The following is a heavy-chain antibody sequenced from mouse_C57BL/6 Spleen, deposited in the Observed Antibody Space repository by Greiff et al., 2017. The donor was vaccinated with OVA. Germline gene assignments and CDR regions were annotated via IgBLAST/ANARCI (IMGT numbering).Heavy chain of an antibody. Sequence: QVQLKQSGAELVRPGASVKMSCKASGYTFTSYNMHWVKQTPRQGLEWIGAIYPGNGDTSYNQKFKGKATLTVDKSSSTAYMQLSSLTSEDSAVYFCARGDYSNYAGAMDYWGQGTSVTVSS. D-gene: IGHD2-5*01. CDR2: IYPGNGDT. V-gene: IGHV1-12*01. CDR1: GYTFTSYN. CDR3: ARGDYSNYAGAMDY. J-gene: IGHJ4*01.